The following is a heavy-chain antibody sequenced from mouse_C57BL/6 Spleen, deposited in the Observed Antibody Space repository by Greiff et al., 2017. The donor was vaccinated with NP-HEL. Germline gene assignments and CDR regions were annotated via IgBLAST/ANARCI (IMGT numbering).Heavy chain of an antibody. CDR1: GFTFSDYG. Sequence: EVQLMESGGGLVKPGGSLKLSCAASGFTFSDYGMHWVRQAPEKGLEWVAYISSGSSTIYYADTVKGRFTISRDNAKNTLFLQMTSLRSEDTAMYYCARRYYYGRSYGYFEGWGTGTTVTVSS. D-gene: IGHD1-1*01. CDR3: ARRYYYGRSYGYFEG. CDR2: ISSGSSTI. V-gene: IGHV5-17*01. J-gene: IGHJ1*03.